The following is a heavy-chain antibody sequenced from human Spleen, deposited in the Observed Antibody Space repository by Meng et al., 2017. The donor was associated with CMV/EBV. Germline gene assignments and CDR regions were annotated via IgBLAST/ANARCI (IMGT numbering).Heavy chain of an antibody. D-gene: IGHD6-19*01. CDR1: RGSFGDYD. CDR2: INHSGST. CDR3: ARFYISGPGMLDY. Sequence: GSLRLSCAVYRGSFGDYDWSWIRQPPGKGLEWIGEINHSGSTTYNPSMKSRVTMAVDTSKNQFSLRLYSVTAADTAGYYCARFYISGPGMLDYWGQGTLVTVSS. V-gene: IGHV4-34*01. J-gene: IGHJ4*02.